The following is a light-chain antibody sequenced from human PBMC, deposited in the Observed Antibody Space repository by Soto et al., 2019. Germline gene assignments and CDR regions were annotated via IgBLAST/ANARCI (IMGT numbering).Light chain of an antibody. CDR3: MIWPRKDVRG. CDR1: SDISVGDYD. J-gene: IGLJ2*01. Sequence: QSVLTQPPSSSASPGDSARLTCTLPSDISVGDYDLYWYQQKPGSPPKYLLFYFSDSDKGQGSGVPSRFSGSKDTSANAGILLISGLRSEDEGEDYCMIWPRKDVRGFGGGTKLTVL. V-gene: IGLV5-37*01. CDR2: YFSDSDK.